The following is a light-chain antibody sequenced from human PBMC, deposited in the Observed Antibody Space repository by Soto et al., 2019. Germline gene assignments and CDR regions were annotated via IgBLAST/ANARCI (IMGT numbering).Light chain of an antibody. CDR1: QAISSY. Sequence: DGQLTQSPSFLSASVGDRVTITCRASQAISSYLAWYQQKPGKAPKLLIYKASTLKSGVPSRFIGSGSGAEYTLTISSLQPADFSTYYCQKHNHYSRRTFGGGTKVDIK. V-gene: IGKV1-5*03. J-gene: IGKJ4*02. CDR3: QKHNHYSRRT. CDR2: KAS.